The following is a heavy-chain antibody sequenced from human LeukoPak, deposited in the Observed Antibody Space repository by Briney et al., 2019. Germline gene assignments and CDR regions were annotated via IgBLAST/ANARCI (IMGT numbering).Heavy chain of an antibody. CDR1: GYTFTDYY. CDR3: ARSDGYSYGYAFDI. D-gene: IGHD5-18*01. Sequence: GASVKVSCKASGYTFTDYYMHWVRQAPGQGLEWMGWINPNSGGTNYAQKFQGRVTMTRDTSISTAYMELSRLRSDDTAVYYCARSDGYSYGYAFDIWGQGTMVTVSS. V-gene: IGHV1-2*02. J-gene: IGHJ3*02. CDR2: INPNSGGT.